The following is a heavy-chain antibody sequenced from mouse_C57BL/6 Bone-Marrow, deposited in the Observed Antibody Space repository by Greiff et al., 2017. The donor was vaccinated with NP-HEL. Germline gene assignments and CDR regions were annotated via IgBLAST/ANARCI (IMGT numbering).Heavy chain of an antibody. J-gene: IGHJ4*01. CDR1: GFSLTSYG. Sequence: QVQLKESGPGLVAPSQSLSITCTVSGFSLTSYGVDWVRQPPGQGLAWLGVIWGGGSTNSNLALMSRLSISKDNSKSHVFLKMNSLQTDDTAMYYCAKHRGYYAMDYWGQGTSVTVSS. CDR3: AKHRGYYAMDY. CDR2: IWGGGST. V-gene: IGHV2-9*01.